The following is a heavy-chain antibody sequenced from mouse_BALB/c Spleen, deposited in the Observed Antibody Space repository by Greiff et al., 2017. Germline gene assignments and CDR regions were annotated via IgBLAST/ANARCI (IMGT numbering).Heavy chain of an antibody. D-gene: IGHD2-1*01. V-gene: IGHV14-3*02. Sequence: VQLQQSGAELVKPGASVKLSCTASGFNIKDTYMHWVKQRPEQGLEWIGRIDPANGNTKYDPKFQGKATITADTSSNTAYLQLSSLTSEDTAVYYCAPVYYGNYRDFAYWGQGTLVTVPP. J-gene: IGHJ3*01. CDR3: APVYYGNYRDFAY. CDR1: GFNIKDTY. CDR2: IDPANGNT.